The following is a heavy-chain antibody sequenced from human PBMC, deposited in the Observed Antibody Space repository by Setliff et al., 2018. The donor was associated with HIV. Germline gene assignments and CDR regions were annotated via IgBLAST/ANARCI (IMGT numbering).Heavy chain of an antibody. V-gene: IGHV4-34*01. CDR1: GGSFSGYY. J-gene: IGHJ6*02. Sequence: LSLTCAVYGGSFSGYYWSWIRQPPGKGLEWIGEINHSGSTNYNPSLKSRVTISVDTSKNQFSLKLSSVTAADTAVYYCAREDYYYYGMDVWGQGTTVTVSS. CDR3: AREDYYYYGMDV. CDR2: INHSGST.